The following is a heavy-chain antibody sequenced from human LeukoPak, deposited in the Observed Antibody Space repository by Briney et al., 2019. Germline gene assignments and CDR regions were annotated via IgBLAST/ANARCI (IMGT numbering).Heavy chain of an antibody. CDR2: IIPIFGTA. J-gene: IGHJ4*02. CDR1: GGTFSSYA. D-gene: IGHD6-6*01. Sequence: GASVKVSCKASGGTFSSYAISWVRQAPGQGLEWMGGIIPIFGTANYAQKFQGRVTITRDTSASTAYMELSSLRSEDMAVYYCARGVYGTARPPFDYWGQGTLVTVSS. CDR3: ARGVYGTARPPFDY. V-gene: IGHV1-69*05.